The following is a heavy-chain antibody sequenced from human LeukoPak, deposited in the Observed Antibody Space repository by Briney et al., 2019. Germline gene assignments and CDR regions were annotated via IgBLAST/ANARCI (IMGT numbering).Heavy chain of an antibody. J-gene: IGHJ5*02. CDR1: GGSISSGDYY. V-gene: IGHV4-30-4*08. D-gene: IGHD6-25*01. Sequence: SETLSLTCTVSGGSISSGDYYWSWIRQPPGKGLEWIGYIYYSGSTYYNPSLKSRVTISVDTSKNQFSLKLSSVIAADTAVYYCARGRRRDWFDPWGQGTLVTVPS. CDR3: ARGRRRDWFDP. CDR2: IYYSGST.